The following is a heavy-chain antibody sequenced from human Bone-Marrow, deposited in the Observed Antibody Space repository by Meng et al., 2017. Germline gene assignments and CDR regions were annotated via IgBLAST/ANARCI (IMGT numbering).Heavy chain of an antibody. CDR3: ARLVAYSISWYFDY. D-gene: IGHD6-13*01. CDR2: IKQDGSEK. CDR1: GFTFSSYW. V-gene: IGHV3-7*01. Sequence: GDSLQISCAASGFTFSSYWMSWVRQAPGKGLEWVANIKQDGSEKYYVDSVKDRFTISRDNAQNSLYLQMNSLRAEDTAVYYCARLVAYSISWYFDYWGQGTLVTVSS. J-gene: IGHJ4*02.